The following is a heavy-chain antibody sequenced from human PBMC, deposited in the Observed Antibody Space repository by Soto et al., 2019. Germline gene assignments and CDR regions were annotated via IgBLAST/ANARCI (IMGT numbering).Heavy chain of an antibody. CDR3: AGVQHYDFWSGYSLYYFDY. J-gene: IGHJ4*02. CDR1: GYSFTSYW. D-gene: IGHD3-3*01. Sequence: PGESLKISCKGSGYSFTSYWIGWVRQMPGKGLEWMGIIYPGDSDTRYSPSFQGQVTISADKSISTAYLQWSSLKASDTAMYYCAGVQHYDFWSGYSLYYFDYWGQGTLVTGSS. V-gene: IGHV5-51*01. CDR2: IYPGDSDT.